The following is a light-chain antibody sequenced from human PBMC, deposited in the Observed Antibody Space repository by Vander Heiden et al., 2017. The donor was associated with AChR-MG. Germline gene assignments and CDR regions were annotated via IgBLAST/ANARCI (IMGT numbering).Light chain of an antibody. CDR2: GNS. CDR1: TSNIGAGYD. J-gene: IGLJ3*02. Sequence: QSVLTQPPSVSGAPGQRVTISCTGNTSNIGAGYDVHWYQHLPGTAPKLLIYGNSNRPSGVPDRFSGSKSATSASLAITGLQAEDEADYYCQSSDSSRSGWVFGGGTKLTVL. V-gene: IGLV1-40*01. CDR3: QSSDSSRSGWV.